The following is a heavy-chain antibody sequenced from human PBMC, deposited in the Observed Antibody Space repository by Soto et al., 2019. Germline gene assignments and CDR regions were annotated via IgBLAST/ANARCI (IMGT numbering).Heavy chain of an antibody. D-gene: IGHD6-13*01. J-gene: IGHJ6*02. CDR2: INHSGST. CDR3: ATDGRIRNIAAASVFHYYYYGMDV. V-gene: IGHV4-34*01. Sequence: SETLSLTCAVYGGSFSGYSWSWIRQPPGKGLKWIGEINHSGSTNYNPSLKSRVTISVDTSKNQFSLKLSPVTAADTAVYYCATDGRIRNIAAASVFHYYYYGMDVWGQGSTVT. CDR1: GGSFSGYS.